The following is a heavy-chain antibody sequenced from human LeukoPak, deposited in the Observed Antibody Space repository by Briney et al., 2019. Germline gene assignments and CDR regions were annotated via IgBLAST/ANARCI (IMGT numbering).Heavy chain of an antibody. Sequence: SGTLSLTCAVYGGSFSGYYWSWIRQPPGKGLEWIGEINHSGSTNYNPSLKSRVTISVDTSKNQFSLKLSSVTAADTAVYYCARGPAAPDYWGQGTLVTVSS. V-gene: IGHV4-34*01. CDR2: INHSGST. D-gene: IGHD2-2*01. CDR3: ARGPAAPDY. J-gene: IGHJ4*02. CDR1: GGSFSGYY.